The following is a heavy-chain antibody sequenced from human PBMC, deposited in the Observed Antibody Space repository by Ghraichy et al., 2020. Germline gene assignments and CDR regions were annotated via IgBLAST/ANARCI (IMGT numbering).Heavy chain of an antibody. Sequence: ASVKVSCKASDYTFTSYGIAWVRQAPGQGREGMGWISGYNGNTNYAQKFQGRVTMTIDISTTTAYVELRGLSSDDTAVYFCARTRQAHWYFDLWGRGTLVTVSS. CDR1: DYTFTSYG. J-gene: IGHJ2*01. CDR2: ISGYNGNT. V-gene: IGHV1-18*01. CDR3: ARTRQAHWYFDL.